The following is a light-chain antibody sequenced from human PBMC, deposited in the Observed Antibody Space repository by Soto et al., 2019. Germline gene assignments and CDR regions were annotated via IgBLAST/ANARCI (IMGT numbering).Light chain of an antibody. CDR1: QSVSSY. J-gene: IGKJ1*01. V-gene: IGKV3-20*01. Sequence: DIVLTQSPGTLSLSPGERATLSCRASQSVSSYLAWYQQKPGQAPRLLIYGASSRATGIPDRFSGGGSGTDFTVTISRQEPEDFAFYYCQQYGSSSRRFGQGTKVEVK. CDR2: GAS. CDR3: QQYGSSSRR.